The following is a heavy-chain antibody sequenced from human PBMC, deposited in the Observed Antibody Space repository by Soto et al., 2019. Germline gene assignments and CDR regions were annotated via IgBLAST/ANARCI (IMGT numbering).Heavy chain of an antibody. CDR3: AGAAWGYGDPLGGFDY. D-gene: IGHD4-17*01. Sequence: QVQLVQSGAEVKKPGASVKVSCKASGYTFTSYYMHWVRQAPGQGLEWMGIINPSGGSTSYAQKFQGRVTMNRHTSTSTVYMELSSLRSEDTAVYYCAGAAWGYGDPLGGFDYWGQGTLVTVSS. V-gene: IGHV1-46*01. CDR2: INPSGGST. J-gene: IGHJ4*02. CDR1: GYTFTSYY.